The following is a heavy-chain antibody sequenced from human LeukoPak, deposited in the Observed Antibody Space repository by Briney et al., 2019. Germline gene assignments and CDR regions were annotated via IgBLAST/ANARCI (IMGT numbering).Heavy chain of an antibody. D-gene: IGHD6-19*01. J-gene: IGHJ4*02. V-gene: IGHV1-24*01. CDR3: ATWSDSGGWPMFDY. CDR1: GYTLTELS. CDR2: FDPEDCET. Sequence: GASVKVSCKVSGYTLTELSMHWVRQAPGKGLEWMGGFDPEDCETIYAQKFQGRVTMTEDTSTDTAYMELSSLRSEDTAVYYCATWSDSGGWPMFDYWGQGTLVTVSS.